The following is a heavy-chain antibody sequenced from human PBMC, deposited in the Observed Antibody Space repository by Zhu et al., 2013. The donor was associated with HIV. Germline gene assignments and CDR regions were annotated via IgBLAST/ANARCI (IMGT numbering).Heavy chain of an antibody. CDR3: ARFPHKTTRAGGRHFDY. D-gene: IGHD1-1*01. CDR1: GYTFTNYD. J-gene: IGHJ4*02. V-gene: IGHV1-8*01. Sequence: VKKPGASVKVSCKASGYTFTNYDINWVRQATGQGLEWMGWMNPNSGNTGYAQKFQGRVTMTRNTSISTAYMELSSLRSEDTAVYYCARFPHKTTRAGGRHFDYWGQGTLVTVSS. CDR2: MNPNSGNT.